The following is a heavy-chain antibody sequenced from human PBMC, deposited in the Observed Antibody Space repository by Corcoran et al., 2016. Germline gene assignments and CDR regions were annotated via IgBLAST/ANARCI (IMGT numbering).Heavy chain of an antibody. Sequence: QVQLVQSGAEVKKPGSSVKVSCKASGGTFSSYAISWVRQAPGQGLEWMGGIIPIFGTTNYAQKFQGRVTIIADESTSTAYMELSSLRSEDTAVYYCARGSPYYAFWSGYRHYGMDVWGQGTTVTVSS. D-gene: IGHD3-3*01. J-gene: IGHJ6*02. V-gene: IGHV1-69*01. CDR3: ARGSPYYAFWSGYRHYGMDV. CDR2: IIPIFGTT. CDR1: GGTFSSYA.